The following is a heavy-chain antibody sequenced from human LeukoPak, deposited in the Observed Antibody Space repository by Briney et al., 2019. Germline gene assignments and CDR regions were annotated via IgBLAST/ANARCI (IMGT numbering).Heavy chain of an antibody. J-gene: IGHJ2*01. D-gene: IGHD1-26*01. CDR3: ARPHLGADNYWYFDL. V-gene: IGHV4-34*01. CDR2: INHRGRN. Sequence: SETLSLTCAVYGGSFSDYYWTWLRQPLGRGLEWIGEINHRGRNNYSPSLTSRLTVSVDTSKNQFSLKLSSVTAADTAVYYCARPHLGADNYWYFDLWGRGTLVTVSS. CDR1: GGSFSDYY.